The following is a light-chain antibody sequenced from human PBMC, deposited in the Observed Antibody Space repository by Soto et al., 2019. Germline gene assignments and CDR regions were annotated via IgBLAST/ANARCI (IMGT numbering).Light chain of an antibody. V-gene: IGKV3-15*01. CDR2: GAS. Sequence: EIVWTQSPGTLSLSPGERATLSCRASQSVGSNYLAWYEQKPGQAPRLLIYGASTRATGIPARFRGSGSGTEFTLTISSLQSEDFAVYYCQQYNNWPRTFGQGTKVDIK. CDR1: QSVGSN. J-gene: IGKJ1*01. CDR3: QQYNNWPRT.